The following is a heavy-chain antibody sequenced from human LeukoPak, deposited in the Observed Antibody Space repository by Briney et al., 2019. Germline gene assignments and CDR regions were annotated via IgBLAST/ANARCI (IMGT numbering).Heavy chain of an antibody. D-gene: IGHD6-13*01. Sequence: GGSLKLSCAASGFTFSDYYMSWIRQASGKGLEWVSYISSSGSTIYYADSVKGRFTISRDNAKNSLYLQMNSLRAEDTAVYYCARDPLGHSLFDYWGQGTLVTVSS. CDR2: ISSSGSTI. V-gene: IGHV3-11*01. CDR1: GFTFSDYY. CDR3: ARDPLGHSLFDY. J-gene: IGHJ4*02.